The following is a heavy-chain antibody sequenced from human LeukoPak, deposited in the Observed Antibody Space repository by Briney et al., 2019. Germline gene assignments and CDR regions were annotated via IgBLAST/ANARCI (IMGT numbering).Heavy chain of an antibody. Sequence: GASVKVSCKASGYTFTSYDINWVRQATGQGLEWMGWMNPNSGNTGYAQKFQGRVTITADESTSTAYMELSSLRSEDTAVYYCARPRVTDIVATFPYAADYWGQGTLVTVSS. D-gene: IGHD5-12*01. CDR2: MNPNSGNT. V-gene: IGHV1-8*01. CDR3: ARPRVTDIVATFPYAADY. CDR1: GYTFTSYD. J-gene: IGHJ4*02.